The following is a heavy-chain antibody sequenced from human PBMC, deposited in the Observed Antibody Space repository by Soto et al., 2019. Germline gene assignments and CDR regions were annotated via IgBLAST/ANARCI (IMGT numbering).Heavy chain of an antibody. D-gene: IGHD4-17*01. J-gene: IGHJ4*02. CDR3: AKDSYGDYAFDY. CDR1: GVTFSSYA. Sequence: EVQLLESGGGLVQPGGSLRLSCAASGVTFSSYAMSWVRQAPGKGLEWVSTISISGGSTYFADSVKGRFPISRHNSMNPLYLQMNSLRAEDTAVYFCAKDSYGDYAFDYWGQGTLVTVSS. CDR2: ISISGGST. V-gene: IGHV3-23*01.